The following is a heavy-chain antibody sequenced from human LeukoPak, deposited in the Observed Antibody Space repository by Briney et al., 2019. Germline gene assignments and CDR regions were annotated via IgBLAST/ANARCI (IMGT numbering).Heavy chain of an antibody. CDR2: INHSGST. D-gene: IGHD4-17*01. Sequence: SETLSLTCTVSGGSISGYYWSWIRQPPGKGLEWIGEINHSGSTNYNPSLKSRVTISVDTSKNQFSLKLSSVTAADTAVYYCATGGTVSWFDPWGQGTLVTVSS. J-gene: IGHJ5*02. CDR3: ATGGTVSWFDP. V-gene: IGHV4-34*01. CDR1: GGSISGYY.